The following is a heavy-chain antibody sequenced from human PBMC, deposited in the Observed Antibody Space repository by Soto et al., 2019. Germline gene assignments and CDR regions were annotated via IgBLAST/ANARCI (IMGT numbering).Heavy chain of an antibody. Sequence: SETLSLTCTVSGGSISSYYWSWIRQRPGKGLEWIGYIHHSGDTNYNPSLKSRVTISVDTSKNQFSLKLSSVTAADTAVYYCARRYSYGYRGFDYWGQGTLVTVSS. CDR1: GGSISSYY. CDR3: ARRYSYGYRGFDY. CDR2: IHHSGDT. V-gene: IGHV4-59*01. D-gene: IGHD1-26*01. J-gene: IGHJ4*02.